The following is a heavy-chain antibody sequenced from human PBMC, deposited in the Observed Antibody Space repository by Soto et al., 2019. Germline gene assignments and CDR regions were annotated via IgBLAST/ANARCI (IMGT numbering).Heavy chain of an antibody. CDR3: AKGGGRGVPAGVCFDY. J-gene: IGHJ4*02. CDR1: GGYISGYY. V-gene: IGHV4-59*01. D-gene: IGHD3-10*01. CDR2: IFYSGTT. Sequence: PSETLSLTCTVSGGYISGYYWSWIRQPPGKGLEWLGYIFYSGTTNYNPSLQSRLTISVDTSKNQFSLTLSSVTAADTVVYYCAKGGGRGVPAGVCFDYWHLGTLVTVS.